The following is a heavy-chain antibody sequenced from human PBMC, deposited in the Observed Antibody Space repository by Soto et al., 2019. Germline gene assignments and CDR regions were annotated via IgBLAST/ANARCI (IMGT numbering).Heavy chain of an antibody. D-gene: IGHD3-16*02. V-gene: IGHV4-59*01. CDR1: GGSISSYY. CDR3: ASLYKGSYDYVWGSYQSWFDP. Sequence: SETLSLTCTVSGGSISSYYWSWIRQPPGKGLEWIGYIYYSGSTNYNPSLKSRVTISVDTSKNQFSLKLRSVTAADTAVYYCASLYKGSYDYVWGSYQSWFDPWGQGTLVTVSS. CDR2: IYYSGST. J-gene: IGHJ5*02.